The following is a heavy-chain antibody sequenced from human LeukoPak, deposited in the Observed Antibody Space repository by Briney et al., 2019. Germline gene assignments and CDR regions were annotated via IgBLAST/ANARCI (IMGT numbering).Heavy chain of an antibody. V-gene: IGHV1-2*02. CDR1: GYTFSGDY. D-gene: IGHD3-10*01. CDR2: INPKGGGT. CDR3: ARKGTQDYYGSGSYYNY. J-gene: IGHJ4*02. Sequence: ASVKVSCKASGYTFSGDYMHWVRQAPGQGLEWMGWINPKGGGTNYVQKFQGRVTMTRDTSISTAYMELRRLRSDDTAVYYCARKGTQDYYGSGSYYNYWGQGTLVTVSS.